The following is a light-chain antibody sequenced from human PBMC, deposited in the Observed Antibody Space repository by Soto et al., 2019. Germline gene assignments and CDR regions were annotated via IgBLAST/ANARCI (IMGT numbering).Light chain of an antibody. CDR2: AVY. J-gene: IGLJ2*01. V-gene: IGLV2-14*01. CDR3: SSYTTSTTIL. CDR1: TSAVGALDL. Sequence: QSALTQPASVSGSPGQSIAISCTGTTSAVGALDLVSWYQHHPGKAPRLMIYAVYNRPSGVSDRFSGSKSANTASLTISGLQAEDEADYYCSSYTTSTTILFGGGTKLTVL.